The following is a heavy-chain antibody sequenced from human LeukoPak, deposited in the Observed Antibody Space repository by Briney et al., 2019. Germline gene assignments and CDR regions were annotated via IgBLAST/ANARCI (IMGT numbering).Heavy chain of an antibody. CDR3: ATGFGGQWLSSFPGY. CDR1: GYTLTELS. Sequence: ASVKVSCKVSGYTLTELSMHWVRQAPGKGLEWMGGFDPEDGETIYAQKFQGRVTMTEDTSTDTAYMELSSLRSEDTAVYYCATGFGGQWLSSFPGYWGQGTLVTVSS. V-gene: IGHV1-24*01. J-gene: IGHJ4*02. CDR2: FDPEDGET. D-gene: IGHD6-19*01.